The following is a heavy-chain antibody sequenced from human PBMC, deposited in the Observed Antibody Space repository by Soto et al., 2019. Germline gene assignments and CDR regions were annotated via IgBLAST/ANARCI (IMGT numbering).Heavy chain of an antibody. CDR2: INHSGST. D-gene: IGHD3-10*01. CDR3: ARGMVV. V-gene: IGHV4-34*01. CDR1: GGSFSGYY. J-gene: IGHJ6*04. Sequence: NPSETLSLTCAVYGGSFSGYYWSWIRQPPGKGLEWIGEINHSGSTNYNPSLKSRVTISVDTSKNQFSLKLSSVTAADTAVYYCARGMVVWGKGTTVTVSS.